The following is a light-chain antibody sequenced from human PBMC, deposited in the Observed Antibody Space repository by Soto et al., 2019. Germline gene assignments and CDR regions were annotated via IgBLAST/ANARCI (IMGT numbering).Light chain of an antibody. V-gene: IGLV2-11*01. CDR2: DVN. CDR1: SNNVGGYNY. J-gene: IGLJ3*02. CDR3: CSYAGTYSWV. Sequence: QSVLTQPRSVSGSPGQSVTISCTGTSNNVGGYNYVSWYQQHPGKAPKLMIYDVNQRPSGVPDRFSGSKSGNTASLTISGLQAEDEADYYCCSYAGTYSWVFGGGTKLTVL.